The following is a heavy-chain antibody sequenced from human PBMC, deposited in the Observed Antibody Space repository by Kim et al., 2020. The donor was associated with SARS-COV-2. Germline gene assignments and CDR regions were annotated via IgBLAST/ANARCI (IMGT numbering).Heavy chain of an antibody. CDR3: AKAWAFGVVLCPIDY. J-gene: IGHJ4*02. V-gene: IGHV3-30*18. CDR1: GFTFSSYG. Sequence: GGSLRLSCAASGFTFSSYGMHWVRQAPGKGLEWVAVISYDGSNKYYADSVKGRFTISRDNSKNTLYLQMNSLRAEDTAVYYCAKAWAFGVVLCPIDYWGQGTLVTVSS. CDR2: ISYDGSNK. D-gene: IGHD3-3*01.